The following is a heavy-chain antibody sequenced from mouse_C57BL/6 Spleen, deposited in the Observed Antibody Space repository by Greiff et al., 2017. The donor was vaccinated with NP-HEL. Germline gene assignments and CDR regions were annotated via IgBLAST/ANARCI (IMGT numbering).Heavy chain of an antibody. V-gene: IGHV1-15*01. CDR3: TRLEEGSGYGFAY. CDR2: IDPETGGT. J-gene: IGHJ3*01. CDR1: GYTFTDYE. Sequence: QVQLKQSGAELVRPGASVTLSCKASGYTFTDYEMHWVKQTPVHGLEWIGAIDPETGGTAYNQKFKGKAILTADKSSSTAYMELRSLTSEDSAVYYCTRLEEGSGYGFAYWGQGTLVTVSA. D-gene: IGHD3-2*02.